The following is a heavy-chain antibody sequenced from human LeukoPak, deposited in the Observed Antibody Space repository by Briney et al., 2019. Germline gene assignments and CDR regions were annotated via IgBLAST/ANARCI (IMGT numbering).Heavy chain of an antibody. CDR1: GFTFSSYG. Sequence: PGGSLRLSCAASGFTFSSYGMHWVRQAPGKGLEWVAVIWYDGSNKYYADSVKGRFTISRDNSKNTLYLQMNSLRAEDTAVYYCARDGPPDITGEFDYWGQGTLVTVSS. CDR3: ARDGPPDITGEFDY. D-gene: IGHD7-27*01. CDR2: IWYDGSNK. V-gene: IGHV3-33*01. J-gene: IGHJ4*02.